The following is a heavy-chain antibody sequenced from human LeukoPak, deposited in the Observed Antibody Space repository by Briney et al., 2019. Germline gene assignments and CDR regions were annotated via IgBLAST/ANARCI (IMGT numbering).Heavy chain of an antibody. Sequence: SQTLSLTCALSGDSVSGNRATWNWLRQSPSRGLEWLGRIYYRSKWYADYAVSVKGRITINPDTSKNQFSLLLNSVTPEDTAVYYCARRLTQYDCFDPWGQGILVTVSS. CDR3: ARRLTQYDCFDP. V-gene: IGHV6-1*01. CDR2: IYYRSKWYA. D-gene: IGHD2-2*01. J-gene: IGHJ5*02. CDR1: GDSVSGNRAT.